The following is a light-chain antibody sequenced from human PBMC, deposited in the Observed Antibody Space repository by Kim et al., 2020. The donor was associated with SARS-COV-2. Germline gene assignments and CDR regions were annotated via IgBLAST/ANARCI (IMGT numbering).Light chain of an antibody. CDR1: QDINNS. J-gene: IGKJ1*01. V-gene: IGKV1-33*01. CDR2: DAS. CDR3: QQYDHLPRT. Sequence: DIQMTQSPSSLSASVGDRVTITCQASQDINNSLNWYQQKPGKAPKLLIYDASNLESGVPSRFSGSGSGTDFTFTISSLQPEDIATYYCQQYDHLPRTFGKGTKVDIK.